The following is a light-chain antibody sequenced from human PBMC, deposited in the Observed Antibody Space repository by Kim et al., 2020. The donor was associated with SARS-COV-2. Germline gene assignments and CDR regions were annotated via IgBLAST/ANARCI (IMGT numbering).Light chain of an antibody. CDR2: DVN. V-gene: IGLV2-14*03. CDR3: CSYTSSSTWV. J-gene: IGLJ3*02. CDR1: DSDVGGYNY. Sequence: GHSITISCRGTDSDVGGYNYVSWYQQYPGQAPKLMIYDVNKRPSGVSTRFSGSKSGNTASLTISGLQAEDEADYYCCSYTSSSTWVFGGGTKVTVL.